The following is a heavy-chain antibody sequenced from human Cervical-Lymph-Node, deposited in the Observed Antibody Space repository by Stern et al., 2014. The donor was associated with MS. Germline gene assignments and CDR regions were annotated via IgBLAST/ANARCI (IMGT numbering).Heavy chain of an antibody. CDR3: ARGYSTTYIDY. J-gene: IGHJ4*02. CDR2: IHPGNGDA. D-gene: IGHD6-13*01. V-gene: IGHV1-3*01. CDR1: GYTFTNYA. Sequence: QVQLVQSGAEVKKPGASVKVSCKASGYTFTNYALHWVRQAPGQRPEWMGWIHPGNGDAKYSQNFQDRVTITRDTSANTVYMELRSLRVEDTAMYYCARGYSTTYIDYWGQGTLVTVSS.